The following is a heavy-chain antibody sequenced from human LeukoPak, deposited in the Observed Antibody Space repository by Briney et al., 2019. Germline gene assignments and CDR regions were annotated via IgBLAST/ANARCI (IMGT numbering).Heavy chain of an antibody. CDR3: ARGYYYRSGSYYTWFDP. J-gene: IGHJ5*02. CDR1: GGSISSSNW. V-gene: IGHV4-4*02. D-gene: IGHD3-10*01. CDR2: IYHSGST. Sequence: SETLSLTCAVSGGSISSSNWWSWVRQPPGKGLEWIGEIYHSGSTNYNPSLKSRVTISVDKSKNQFSLKLSSVTAADTAVYYCARGYYYRSGSYYTWFDPWGQGTLVTVSS.